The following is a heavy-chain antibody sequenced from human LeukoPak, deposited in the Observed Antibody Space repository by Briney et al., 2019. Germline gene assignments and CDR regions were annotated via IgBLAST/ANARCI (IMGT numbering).Heavy chain of an antibody. V-gene: IGHV3-48*01. Sequence: GGSLRLSCAASGFTFSSYSMNWVRQAPGKGLEWVSYISSSSSTIYYADSVKGRFTISRDNAKNSLYLQMNSLRAEDTAVYYCARDTGYCSSTSCWSEYFQHWGQGTLVTVSS. D-gene: IGHD2-2*01. CDR2: ISSSSSTI. CDR1: GFTFSSYS. J-gene: IGHJ1*01. CDR3: ARDTGYCSSTSCWSEYFQH.